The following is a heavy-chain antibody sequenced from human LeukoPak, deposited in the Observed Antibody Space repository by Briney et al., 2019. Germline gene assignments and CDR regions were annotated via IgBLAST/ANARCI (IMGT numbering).Heavy chain of an antibody. V-gene: IGHV6-1*01. CDR3: ARDSDYYASGTYYRVGFDP. CDR1: GDSVSSHSAA. CDR2: TYYRSKWCN. Sequence: SQTLSLTCAISGDSVSSHSAAWHWIRQSPSRGLEWLGRTYYRSKWCNDYAVSVKSRLTINADTSKNQFSLQLNSVSPEDTAVYYCARDSDYYASGTYYRVGFDPWGQGTLVTVSS. D-gene: IGHD3-10*01. J-gene: IGHJ5*02.